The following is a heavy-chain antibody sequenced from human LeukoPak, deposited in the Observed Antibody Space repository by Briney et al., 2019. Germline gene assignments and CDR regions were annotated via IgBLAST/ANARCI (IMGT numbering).Heavy chain of an antibody. CDR3: ARDRGGYSGTGPYYYYMDV. J-gene: IGHJ6*03. CDR2: IYTSGST. V-gene: IGHV4-61*02. CDR1: GGLISISTYY. Sequence: PSETLSLTCTVSGGLISISTYYWSWIRQPAGKGLEWIGRIYTSGSTNYNPSLKSRVTMSVDTSKNQFSLKLSSVTAADTAVYYCARDRGGYSGTGPYYYYMDVWGKGTTVTISS. D-gene: IGHD5-18*01.